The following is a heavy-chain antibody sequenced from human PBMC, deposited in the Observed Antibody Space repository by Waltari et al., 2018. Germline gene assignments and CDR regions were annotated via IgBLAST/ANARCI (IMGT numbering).Heavy chain of an antibody. D-gene: IGHD3-22*01. CDR2: SSPVFGTA. CDR3: GRGGYDSSGYYQDY. CDR1: GGTFSSYA. V-gene: IGHV1-69*01. Sequence: QVQLVQSGAEVKKPGSSVKVSCKASGGTFSSYAISWVRQAPGQGLAWRGGSSPVFGTANYAQKYKGRVTITADEATSTAYMELSSLRSEDTAVYYCGRGGYDSSGYYQDYWGQGTLVTVSS. J-gene: IGHJ4*02.